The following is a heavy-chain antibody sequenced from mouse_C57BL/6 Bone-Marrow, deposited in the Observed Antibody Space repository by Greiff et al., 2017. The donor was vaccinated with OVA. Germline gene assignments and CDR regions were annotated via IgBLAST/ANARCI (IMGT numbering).Heavy chain of an antibody. Sequence: QVQLQQSGAELVKPGASVKISCKASGYAFSSYWMNWVKQRPGKGLEWIGQIYPGDGDTNYNGKFKGKATLTADKSSSTAYMQLSSLTSEDSAVYFCARSVGVFDGYYGFAYWGQGTLVTVSA. CDR1: GYAFSSYW. V-gene: IGHV1-80*01. CDR3: ARSVGVFDGYYGFAY. J-gene: IGHJ3*01. D-gene: IGHD2-3*01. CDR2: IYPGDGDT.